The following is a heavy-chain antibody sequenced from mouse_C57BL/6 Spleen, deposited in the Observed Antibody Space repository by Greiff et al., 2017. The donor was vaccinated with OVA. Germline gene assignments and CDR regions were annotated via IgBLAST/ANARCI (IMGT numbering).Heavy chain of an antibody. CDR2: ISSGGDYI. CDR1: GFTFSSYA. J-gene: IGHJ1*03. V-gene: IGHV5-9-1*02. D-gene: IGHD1-1*01. CDR3: TRDGSSP. Sequence: EVKLVESGAGLVKPGGSLKLSCAASGFTFSSYAMSWVRQTPEKRLEWVAYISSGGDYIYYADTVKGRFTISRDNARNTLYLQSSSLKSEDTAMSYCTRDGSSPWGTGTTVTVSA.